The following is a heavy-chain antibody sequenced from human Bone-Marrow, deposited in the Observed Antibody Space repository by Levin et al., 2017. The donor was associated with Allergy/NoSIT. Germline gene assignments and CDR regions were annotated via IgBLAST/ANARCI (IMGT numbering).Heavy chain of an antibody. V-gene: IGHV4-4*07. CDR1: GGSMTGYY. Sequence: SQTLSLTCTISGGSMTGYYWSWIRQPAGKGLEWIGRIYSSGNINDNPSLRSRVTLSVDTSKSHFSLSLSSVTAADTAVYYCARVGYDSSGHSRFDSWGQGTLVTVSS. CDR2: IYSSGNI. J-gene: IGHJ4*02. D-gene: IGHD3-22*01. CDR3: ARVGYDSSGHSRFDS.